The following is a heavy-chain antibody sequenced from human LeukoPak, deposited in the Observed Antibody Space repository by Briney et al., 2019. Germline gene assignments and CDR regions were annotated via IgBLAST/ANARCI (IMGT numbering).Heavy chain of an antibody. CDR2: IGTAGDT. CDR1: GFTFSSYD. Sequence: GRSLRLSCAASGFTFSSYDMHWVRQATGKGLEWVSAIGTAGDTYYPGSVKGRFTISRENAKNSLYLQMTSLRAEDTAMYYCARVRGYRYFDLWGRGTLVTVSS. V-gene: IGHV3-13*01. J-gene: IGHJ2*01. CDR3: ARVRGYRYFDL.